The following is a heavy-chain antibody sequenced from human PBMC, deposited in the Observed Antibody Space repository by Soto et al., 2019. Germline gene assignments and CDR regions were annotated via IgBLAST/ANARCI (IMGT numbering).Heavy chain of an antibody. CDR1: GFTFSSYW. J-gene: IGHJ4*02. Sequence: EVQLVESGGGLVQPGGSLRLSCAASGFTFSSYWMHWVRQAPGKRLVWISRINGDGSSTDYAESVRGRFTISRDNAKNTLYLQMNSLRAEDTAVYYCVTKANTNSWFVGDYWGQGNLVTVSS. V-gene: IGHV3-74*01. CDR3: VTKANTNSWFVGDY. D-gene: IGHD6-13*01. CDR2: INGDGSST.